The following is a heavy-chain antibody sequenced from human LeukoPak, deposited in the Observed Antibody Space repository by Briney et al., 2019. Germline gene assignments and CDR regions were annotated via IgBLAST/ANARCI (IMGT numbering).Heavy chain of an antibody. CDR3: VRGLFDY. D-gene: IGHD4-17*01. V-gene: IGHV1-46*01. Sequence: ASVKVSCKASGYTFTGYYMHWVRQAPGQGLEWMGIINPSGGSTTYAQKFQGRVTMTRDMSTSTAYMELRSLRSDDTAVYYCVRGLFDYWGQGTLVTVSS. J-gene: IGHJ4*02. CDR2: INPSGGST. CDR1: GYTFTGYY.